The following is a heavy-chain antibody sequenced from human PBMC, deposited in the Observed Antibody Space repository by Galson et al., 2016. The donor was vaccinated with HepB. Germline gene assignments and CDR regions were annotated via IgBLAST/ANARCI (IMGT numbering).Heavy chain of an antibody. J-gene: IGHJ3*02. CDR1: GFTFNSYA. CDR2: ISSGGDIT. Sequence: SLRLSCAGSGFTFNSYAMNWVRQAPRKGPEWVAAISSGGDITYYADSVKGRFTISRDNSKNTLYLHMNGLRAEDTALYYCARDRGPFDAFDIWGRGTMVTVSS. V-gene: IGHV3-23*01. D-gene: IGHD3-10*01. CDR3: ARDRGPFDAFDI.